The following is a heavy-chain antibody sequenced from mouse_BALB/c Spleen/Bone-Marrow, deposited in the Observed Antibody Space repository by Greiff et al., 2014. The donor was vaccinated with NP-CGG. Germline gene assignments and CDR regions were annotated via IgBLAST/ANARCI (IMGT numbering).Heavy chain of an antibody. D-gene: IGHD2-3*01. Sequence: QVQLKESGAELVRPGTSVKVSCKASGYAFTNYLIEWVKQRPGQGLEWMGVINPGSGGNNYNEKFKGKATLTADKSSSTAYMQLSSLTSDDSAVYFCARSIYDGYSEAMDYWGQGTSVTVSS. CDR1: GYAFTNYL. CDR2: INPGSGGN. J-gene: IGHJ4*01. V-gene: IGHV1-54*03. CDR3: ARSIYDGYSEAMDY.